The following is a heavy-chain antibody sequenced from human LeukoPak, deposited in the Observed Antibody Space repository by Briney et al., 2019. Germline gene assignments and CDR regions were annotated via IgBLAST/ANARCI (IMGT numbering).Heavy chain of an antibody. CDR1: GFTFSSYA. J-gene: IGHJ4*02. D-gene: IGHD2-2*01. V-gene: IGHV3-23*01. Sequence: GGSLRLSCAGSGFTFSSYAMSWVRQAPGKGLEWVSAISGSGGSTYYADSVKGRFTISRDNYKNTLYLQMNSLRAEDTAVYYCAKDYQYCSSTSCSRIKGGGYFDYWGQGTLVTVSS. CDR3: AKDYQYCSSTSCSRIKGGGYFDY. CDR2: ISGSGGST.